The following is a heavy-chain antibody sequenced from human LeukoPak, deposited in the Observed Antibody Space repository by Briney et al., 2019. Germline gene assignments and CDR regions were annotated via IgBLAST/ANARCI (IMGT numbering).Heavy chain of an antibody. CDR2: IYYSGST. Sequence: SETLSLTCTVSGGAITSTTYYWAWIRQPPGKGLEFIGTIYYSGSTHYNPSLKSRATISLDTSKNQFSLKLSSVTAADTAVYYCARGQFRITMVRGERQRLGINFDYWGQGTLVTVSS. D-gene: IGHD3-10*01. CDR3: ARGQFRITMVRGERQRLGINFDY. J-gene: IGHJ4*02. V-gene: IGHV4-39*01. CDR1: GGAITSTTYY.